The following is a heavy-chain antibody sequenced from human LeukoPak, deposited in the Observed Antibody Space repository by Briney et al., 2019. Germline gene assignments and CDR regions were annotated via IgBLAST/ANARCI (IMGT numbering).Heavy chain of an antibody. V-gene: IGHV4-39*01. CDR2: IYYSGST. D-gene: IGHD3-22*01. J-gene: IGHJ5*02. Sequence: PSETLSLTCTVSGGSISSSSYYWGWIRQPPGKGLEWIGSIYYSGSTYYNPSLKSRVTISVGTSKNQFSLKLSSVTAADTAVYYCARSYDSSGYYPSWGQGTLVTVSS. CDR1: GGSISSSSYY. CDR3: ARSYDSSGYYPS.